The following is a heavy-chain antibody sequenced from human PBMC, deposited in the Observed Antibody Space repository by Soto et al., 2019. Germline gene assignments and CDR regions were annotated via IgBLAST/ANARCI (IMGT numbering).Heavy chain of an antibody. CDR1: GFTFSSYA. D-gene: IGHD2-21*01. CDR3: AKDVPTQARWGSHGAFDI. CDR2: ISVSGCST. Sequence: GGSLRLSCAASGFTFSSYAMSWVRQAPGKGLEWVSAISVSGCSTYYADSVKGRFTISRDNAKNTLYLQMNSLRAKDPAVDDCAKDVPTQARWGSHGAFDIWGQGTMVTVS. V-gene: IGHV3-23*01. J-gene: IGHJ3*02.